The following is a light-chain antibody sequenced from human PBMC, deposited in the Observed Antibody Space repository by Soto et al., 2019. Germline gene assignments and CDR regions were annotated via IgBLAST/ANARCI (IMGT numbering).Light chain of an antibody. J-gene: IGLJ1*01. CDR2: EVT. CDR3: SSYTNINTRACV. CDR1: SGDIGSYNR. V-gene: IGLV2-14*01. Sequence: QSVLTQPASVSGSPGQSITISCTGTSGDIGSYNRVSWYQQHPGKAPKLIIYEVTARPSGVSNRFSGSKSGNTASLTISGLQAEDEAEYYCSSYTNINTRACVFGTGTKV.